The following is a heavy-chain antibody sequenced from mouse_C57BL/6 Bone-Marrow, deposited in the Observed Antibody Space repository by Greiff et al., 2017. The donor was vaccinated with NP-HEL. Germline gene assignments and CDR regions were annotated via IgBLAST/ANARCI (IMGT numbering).Heavy chain of an antibody. Sequence: VQLQQPGAELVRPGSSVKLSCKASGYTFTSYWMDWVKQRPGQGLEWIGNIYPSDSETHYNQKFKDKATLTVDKSSSTAYMQLSSLTSEDSAVYYCARQLRLLAWFAYWGQGTLVTVSA. CDR2: IYPSDSET. J-gene: IGHJ3*01. V-gene: IGHV1-61*01. CDR1: GYTFTSYW. CDR3: ARQLRLLAWFAY. D-gene: IGHD3-2*02.